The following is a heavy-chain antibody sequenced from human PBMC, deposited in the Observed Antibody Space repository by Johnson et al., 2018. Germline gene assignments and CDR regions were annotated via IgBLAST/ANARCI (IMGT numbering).Heavy chain of an antibody. J-gene: IGHJ3*02. D-gene: IGHD1-14*01. V-gene: IGHV3-48*02. CDR1: GFIFTTYS. CDR2: IGASGSAI. Sequence: EVQLLESGGGLVQPGGSLRLSCATSGFIFTTYSMNWVRQAPGKGLEWISYIGASGSAIYYAASVKGRFTISRENAENSLSLQMHSLRDEDTALYYCAGCPAPDPEGDAFEILGQGTMVMVSS. CDR3: AGCPAPDPEGDAFEI.